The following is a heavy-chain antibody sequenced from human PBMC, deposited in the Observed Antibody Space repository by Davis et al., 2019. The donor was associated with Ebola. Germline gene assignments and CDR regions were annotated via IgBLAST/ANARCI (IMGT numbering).Heavy chain of an antibody. Sequence: PGGSLRPSCAASGFTSSSYDMHWVRQATGKGLEWVSAIGTAGDTYYPGSVKGRFTISRENAKNSLYLQMNSLRAGDTAVYYCARGRYSGSFWFDPWGQGTLVTVSS. D-gene: IGHD6-13*01. CDR3: ARGRYSGSFWFDP. CDR2: IGTAGDT. CDR1: GFTSSSYD. V-gene: IGHV3-13*01. J-gene: IGHJ5*02.